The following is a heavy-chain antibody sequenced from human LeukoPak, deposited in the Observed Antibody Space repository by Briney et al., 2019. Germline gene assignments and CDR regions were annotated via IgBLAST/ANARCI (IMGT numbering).Heavy chain of an antibody. CDR1: GDSINSTSYY. Sequence: SETLSLTCTVSGDSINSTSYYWGWLRQPPGKGLEWIGSIYYSGSTYYNPSLKSRVSISVDTSKNQFSLKLSSVTAADTGVYYCARRRPRSMGRFFDYWGQGTLVTVSS. D-gene: IGHD3-10*01. CDR3: ARRRPRSMGRFFDY. V-gene: IGHV4-39*01. J-gene: IGHJ4*02. CDR2: IYYSGST.